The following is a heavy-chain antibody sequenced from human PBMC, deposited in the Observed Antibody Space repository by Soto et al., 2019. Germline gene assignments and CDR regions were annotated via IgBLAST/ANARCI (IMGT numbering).Heavy chain of an antibody. CDR2: TIPLFGTT. V-gene: IGHV1-69*01. CDR3: VAELDFGKLSVV. J-gene: IGHJ6*02. CDR1: GDTFKNSV. Sequence: QVQLVQSGVEVKKPGSSVMVSCKASGDTFKNSVISWVRQAPGQGLEWMGGTIPLFGTTYYAQKFQGRLTITTDESTTTAYMEVSRLTSEDTAVYYCVAELDFGKLSVVWGQGTTVIVSS. D-gene: IGHD3-10*01.